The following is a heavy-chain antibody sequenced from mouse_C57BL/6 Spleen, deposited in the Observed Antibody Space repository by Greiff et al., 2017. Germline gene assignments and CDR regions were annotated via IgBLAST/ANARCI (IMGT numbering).Heavy chain of an antibody. J-gene: IGHJ4*01. D-gene: IGHD2-4*01. CDR1: GYTFTSYW. Sequence: VQLQQPGAELVRPGSSVKLSCKASGYTFTSYWMDWVKQRPGQGLEWIGNIYPSDSETHYNQKFKDKATLTVDKSSSTAYMQLSSLTSEDSAVYYCARNYDYGDYAMDYWGQGTSVTVSS. V-gene: IGHV1-61*01. CDR2: IYPSDSET. CDR3: ARNYDYGDYAMDY.